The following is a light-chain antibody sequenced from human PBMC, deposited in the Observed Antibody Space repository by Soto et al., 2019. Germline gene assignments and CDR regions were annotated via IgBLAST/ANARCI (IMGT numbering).Light chain of an antibody. CDR3: QQYGNSPQT. J-gene: IGKJ1*01. CDR1: QSVTSNY. V-gene: IGKV3-20*01. CDR2: GAS. Sequence: EIVLTQSPGTLSLSPGERATLSCRAGQSVTSNYLAWYQQKPGQAPRLLIYGASSRATGIPDMFSGSGSGTDFTLTISRLQPEDFAVYFCQQYGNSPQTFGQGTKLEIK.